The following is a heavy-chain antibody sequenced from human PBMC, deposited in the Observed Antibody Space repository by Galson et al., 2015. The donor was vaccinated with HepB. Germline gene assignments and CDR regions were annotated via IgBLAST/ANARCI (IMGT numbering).Heavy chain of an antibody. V-gene: IGHV3-9*01. CDR3: GKDRYSSNSGTIDP. J-gene: IGHJ5*02. CDR2: ISWNSGSI. Sequence: SLRLSCAASGFTFDDYAMHWVRQAPGKGLEWVSGISWNSGSIGYADSVKGRFTISRDNAKNSLYLQMNSLRAEDTALYYCGKDRYSSNSGTIDPWGQGTLVTVSS. D-gene: IGHD6-13*01. CDR1: GFTFDDYA.